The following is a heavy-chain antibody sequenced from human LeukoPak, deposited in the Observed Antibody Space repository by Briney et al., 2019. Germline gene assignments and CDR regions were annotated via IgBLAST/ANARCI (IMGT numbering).Heavy chain of an antibody. CDR2: ISASGGTT. J-gene: IGHJ3*02. Sequence: PGGSLRLSCAASGFTFSSYAMSWVRQAPGRGLEWVSVISASGGTTYYADSVKGRFTISRDNSKNTLYLQMNSLRAEDTAVYYCARGEGSRGRTFDIWGQGTMVTVSS. CDR1: GFTFSSYA. V-gene: IGHV3-23*01. D-gene: IGHD3-16*01. CDR3: ARGEGSRGRTFDI.